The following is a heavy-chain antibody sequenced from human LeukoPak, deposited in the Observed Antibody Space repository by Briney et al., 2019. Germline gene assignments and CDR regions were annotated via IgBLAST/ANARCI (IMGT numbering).Heavy chain of an antibody. V-gene: IGHV4-39*01. CDR2: IYYSGST. J-gene: IGHJ5*02. CDR3: ARPAEVNYDILTGYYSNWFDP. Sequence: SETLSLTCTVSGGSISSSSYYWGWIRQPPGKGLEWIGSIYYSGSTYYNPSLKSRVTISVDTSKNQFSLKLSSVTAADTAVYYCARPAEVNYDILTGYYSNWFDPWGQGTLVTVSS. D-gene: IGHD3-9*01. CDR1: GGSISSSSYY.